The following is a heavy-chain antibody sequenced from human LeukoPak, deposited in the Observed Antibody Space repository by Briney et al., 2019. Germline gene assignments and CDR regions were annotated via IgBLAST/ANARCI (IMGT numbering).Heavy chain of an antibody. CDR2: IYRSGST. Sequence: SETLSLTCAVSGYSISSGYYWGWIRQPPGKGLEWIGSIYRSGSTYYNPSLKSRVTISVDTSKNQFSLKLSSVTAADTAVYYCATSSVGMSSGYYRAFDYWGQGTLVTVSS. D-gene: IGHD3-22*01. CDR3: ATSSVGMSSGYYRAFDY. CDR1: GYSISSGYY. V-gene: IGHV4-38-2*01. J-gene: IGHJ4*02.